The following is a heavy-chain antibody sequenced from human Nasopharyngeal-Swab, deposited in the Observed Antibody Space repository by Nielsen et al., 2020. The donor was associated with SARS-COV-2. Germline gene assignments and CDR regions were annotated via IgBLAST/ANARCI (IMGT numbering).Heavy chain of an antibody. D-gene: IGHD3-10*01. Sequence: SETLSLTCAVYGGSFGGYYGSGIGKPQGKGRDWIGEINHSGSTNYNPSLKSRVTISVDTSKNQFSLKLSSVTAADTAVYYCARYGAGGSRITMVRGYMDVWGKGTTVTVSS. CDR1: GGSFGGYY. V-gene: IGHV4-34*01. J-gene: IGHJ6*03. CDR2: INHSGST. CDR3: ARYGAGGSRITMVRGYMDV.